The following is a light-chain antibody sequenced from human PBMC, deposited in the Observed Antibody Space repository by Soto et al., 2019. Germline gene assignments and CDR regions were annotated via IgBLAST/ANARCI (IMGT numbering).Light chain of an antibody. Sequence: QPVLAQPASVSGSPGQSITISCTGTSSDIGGYNYLSWYQQHPGKAPKLMLYEVTNRPSGVSNRFSGSKSGNTASLTISGLQADDEADYYCSSYTSSTTVIFGGGTKLTVL. V-gene: IGLV2-14*01. CDR2: EVT. CDR1: SSDIGGYNY. J-gene: IGLJ2*01. CDR3: SSYTSSTTVI.